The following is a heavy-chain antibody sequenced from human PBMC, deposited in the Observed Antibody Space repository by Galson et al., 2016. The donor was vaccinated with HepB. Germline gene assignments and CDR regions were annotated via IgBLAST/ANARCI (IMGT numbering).Heavy chain of an antibody. J-gene: IGHJ5*02. CDR3: ARHVGGSGGRFDP. CDR1: FGSIYTYY. Sequence: SATLSLTCTVSFGSIYTYYWSWIRQPPGKGLEWIGYLYYSGSTNYNPSLKSRVTISVDMSKHQFYLRLTSVTAADTDVYYCARHVGGSGGRFDPWGPGMLVTVSS. D-gene: IGHD3-16*01. V-gene: IGHV4-59*08. CDR2: LYYSGST.